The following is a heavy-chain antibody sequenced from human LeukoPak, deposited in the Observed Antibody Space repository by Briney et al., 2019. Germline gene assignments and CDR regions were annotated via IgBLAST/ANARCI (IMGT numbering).Heavy chain of an antibody. D-gene: IGHD6-13*01. CDR1: GFTFRSYP. J-gene: IGHJ4*02. CDR2: IKQDGSEK. CDR3: ARDPRVYSSSWYV. Sequence: GGSLRLSCEASGFTFRSYPMHWVRQAPGKGLEWVANIKQDGSEKYYVDSVKGRFTISRDNAKNSLYLQMNSLRAEDTAVYYCARDPRVYSSSWYVWGQGTLVTVSS. V-gene: IGHV3-7*01.